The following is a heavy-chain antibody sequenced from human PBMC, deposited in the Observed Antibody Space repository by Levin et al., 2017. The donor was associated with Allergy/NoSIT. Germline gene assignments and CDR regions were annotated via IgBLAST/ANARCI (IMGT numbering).Heavy chain of an antibody. CDR2: ISSSSSYI. V-gene: IGHV3-21*01. CDR1: GFTFSSYS. D-gene: IGHD5-12*01. J-gene: IGHJ4*02. Sequence: GGSLRLSCAASGFTFSSYSMNWVRQAPGKGLEWVSSISSSSSYIYYADSVKGRFTISRDNAKNSLYLQMNSLRAEDTAVYYCARDARGYEEGMDYWGQGTLVTVSS. CDR3: ARDARGYEEGMDY.